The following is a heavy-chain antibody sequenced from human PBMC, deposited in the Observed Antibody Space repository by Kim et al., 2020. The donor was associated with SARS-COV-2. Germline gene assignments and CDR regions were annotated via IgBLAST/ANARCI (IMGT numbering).Heavy chain of an antibody. CDR3: ARDRNDYGAALFDY. J-gene: IGHJ4*02. Sequence: VGSLRLSCAASGFTFSSYSMNWVRQAPGKGLEWVSYISSSSTIYYADSVKGRFTISRDNAKNSLYLQMNSLRDEDTAVYYCARDRNDYGAALFDYWGQGTLVTVSS. V-gene: IGHV3-48*02. CDR1: GFTFSSYS. D-gene: IGHD4-17*01. CDR2: ISSSSTI.